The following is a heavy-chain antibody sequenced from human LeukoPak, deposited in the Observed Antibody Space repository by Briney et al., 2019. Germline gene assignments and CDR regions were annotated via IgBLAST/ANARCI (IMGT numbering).Heavy chain of an antibody. CDR2: ISAYNGNT. Sequence: GASVTXSXXASGYTFTSYGISWVRQAPGQGLEWMGWISAYNGNTNYAQKLQGRVTMTTDTSTSTAYMELRSLRSDDTAVYYCARDVTYYDFWSGFWGQGTLVTVSS. CDR1: GYTFTSYG. V-gene: IGHV1-18*01. J-gene: IGHJ1*01. CDR3: ARDVTYYDFWSGF. D-gene: IGHD3-3*01.